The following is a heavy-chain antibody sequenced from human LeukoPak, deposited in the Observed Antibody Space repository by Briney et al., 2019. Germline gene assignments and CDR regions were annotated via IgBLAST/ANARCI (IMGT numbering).Heavy chain of an antibody. CDR2: ISYDGSKK. Sequence: PGGSLRLSCAASGFTFSRYGMHWVRQAPGKGLEWVATISYDGSKKYYADSVKGRFTVSRDNSRNTAYLQMDSLRAEDTAVYYCARGISGSYSVDYWGQGTLVTVSS. CDR3: ARGISGSYSVDY. J-gene: IGHJ4*02. CDR1: GFTFSRYG. V-gene: IGHV3-30-3*01. D-gene: IGHD1-26*01.